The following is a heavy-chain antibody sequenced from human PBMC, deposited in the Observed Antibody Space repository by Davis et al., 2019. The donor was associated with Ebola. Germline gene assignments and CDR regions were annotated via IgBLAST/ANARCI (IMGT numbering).Heavy chain of an antibody. J-gene: IGHJ5*02. CDR1: GFTFNKYG. CDR2: IWYDGSRE. CDR3: ARDDDTSGQFSYNWFDP. V-gene: IGHV3-33*07. Sequence: GGSLRLSCAASGFTFNKYGMFWVRQAPGKGLEWVATIWYDGSREYYADSVKGRFTISRDNFKNTLYLQMNSLRVEDTATYYCARDDDTSGQFSYNWFDPWGQGTLVTVSS. D-gene: IGHD3-22*01.